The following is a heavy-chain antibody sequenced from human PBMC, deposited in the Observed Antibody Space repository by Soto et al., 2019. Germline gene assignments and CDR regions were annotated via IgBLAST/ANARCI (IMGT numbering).Heavy chain of an antibody. Sequence: QVQLVQSGAEEKKPGASVKVSCKASGYTFTSYAMHWVRQAPGQRLEWMGWINAGNGNTKYSQKFQGRVTITGDTSARTAYMELSSLRSADTAVYYWARGAIDAIHFDWYFDLWGRGTVVTVSS. D-gene: IGHD2-21*01. CDR2: INAGNGNT. CDR3: ARGAIDAIHFDWYFDL. CDR1: GYTFTSYA. V-gene: IGHV1-3*05. J-gene: IGHJ2*01.